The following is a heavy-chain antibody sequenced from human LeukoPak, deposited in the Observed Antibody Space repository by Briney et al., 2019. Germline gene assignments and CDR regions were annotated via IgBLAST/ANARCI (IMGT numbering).Heavy chain of an antibody. D-gene: IGHD3-22*01. CDR2: IYSGGST. V-gene: IGHV3-66*01. J-gene: IGHJ4*02. CDR3: ARANYDSSGYLDY. Sequence: GGSLRLSCAASGFTVSSNYMSWVRQAPGKGLKWVSVIYSGGSTYYADSVKGRFTISRDNSKNTLYLQMNSLRAEDTAVYYCARANYDSSGYLDYWGQGTLVTVSS. CDR1: GFTVSSNY.